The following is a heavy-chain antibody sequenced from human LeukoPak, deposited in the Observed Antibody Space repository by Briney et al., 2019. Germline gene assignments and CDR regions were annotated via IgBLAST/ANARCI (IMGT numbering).Heavy chain of an antibody. V-gene: IGHV1-46*01. CDR2: INPSGGST. CDR1: GYTFTSYY. D-gene: IGHD3-9*01. CDR3: ARGDDKILTGYLFDY. Sequence: ASVKVSCKASGYTFTSYYMHWVRQAPGQGLEWMGIINPSGGSTSYAQKFQGRVTMTRHTSTRTVYMELRSLRSEDTAVYYCARGDDKILTGYLFDYWGQGTLVTVSS. J-gene: IGHJ4*02.